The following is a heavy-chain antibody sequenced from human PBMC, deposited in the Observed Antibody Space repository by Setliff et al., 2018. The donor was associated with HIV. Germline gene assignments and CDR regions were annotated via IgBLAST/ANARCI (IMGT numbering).Heavy chain of an antibody. CDR2: IYYSGST. V-gene: IGHV4-39*01. D-gene: IGHD1-26*01. CDR1: GASIGRRSDC. J-gene: IGHJ4*02. Sequence: SETLSLTCTVSGASIGRRSDCWGWIRQPPGKGLEWIGNIYYSGSTYDNPSLKSRVTISVDTSKNQSSLKLSSVTAADTAVYYCARPVEMANREFDYWGQGTLVTVSS. CDR3: ARPVEMANREFDY.